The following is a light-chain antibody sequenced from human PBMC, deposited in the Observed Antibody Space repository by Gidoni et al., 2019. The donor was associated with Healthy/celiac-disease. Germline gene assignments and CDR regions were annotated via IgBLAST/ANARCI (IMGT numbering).Light chain of an antibody. CDR1: QSISSW. CDR2: KAS. J-gene: IGKJ1*01. Sequence: DIQMTQSPSTLSASVGDRVTSTCRASQSISSWLAWYQQKPGKAPKLLIYKASSLESGVPSRFSGSGSGTEFTLTISRLQPDDFGTYYCQQYNSYSWTFGQGTKVEIK. V-gene: IGKV1-5*03. CDR3: QQYNSYSWT.